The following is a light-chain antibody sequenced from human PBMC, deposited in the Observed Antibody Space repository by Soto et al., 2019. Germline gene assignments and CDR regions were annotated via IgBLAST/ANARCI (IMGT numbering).Light chain of an antibody. J-gene: IGLJ2*01. Sequence: QPVLTQSPSASASLGASVKLTCTLSSGHSSYAIAWHQQQPEKGPRYLMKLNSDGTHSKGDGIPDRFSGSSSGAESYLTISSLQSEDEADYCCQTWGTGIQVFGGGTKLTVL. CDR1: SGHSSYA. CDR2: LNSDGTH. CDR3: QTWGTGIQV. V-gene: IGLV4-69*01.